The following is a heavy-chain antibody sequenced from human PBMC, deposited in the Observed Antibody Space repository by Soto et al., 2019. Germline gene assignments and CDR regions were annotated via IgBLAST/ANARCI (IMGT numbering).Heavy chain of an antibody. Sequence: HPGGSLRLSCAASGFTFSSYAMHWVRQAPGKGLEWVAVISYDGSNKYYADSVKGRFTISRDNSKNTLYLQMNSLRAEDTAVYYCARDRGRRGIAARPHYYYGMDVWGQGTTVTVSS. CDR2: ISYDGSNK. CDR3: ARDRGRRGIAARPHYYYGMDV. J-gene: IGHJ6*02. CDR1: GFTFSSYA. D-gene: IGHD6-6*01. V-gene: IGHV3-30-3*01.